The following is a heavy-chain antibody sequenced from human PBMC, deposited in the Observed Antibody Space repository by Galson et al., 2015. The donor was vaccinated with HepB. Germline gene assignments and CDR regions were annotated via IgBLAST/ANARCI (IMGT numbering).Heavy chain of an antibody. J-gene: IGHJ4*02. CDR3: AKDAFPAPMSNWMFDY. CDR2: ISDTGGST. Sequence: SLRLSCAASGFTFSSYAMSWVRQAPGKGLEWVSGISDTGGSTYYAVSVKGRFTISRDNSKNTLYLQMNSLRAEDTAVYYCAKDAFPAPMSNWMFDYWGQGTLVTVSS. V-gene: IGHV3-23*01. CDR1: GFTFSSYA. D-gene: IGHD1-1*01.